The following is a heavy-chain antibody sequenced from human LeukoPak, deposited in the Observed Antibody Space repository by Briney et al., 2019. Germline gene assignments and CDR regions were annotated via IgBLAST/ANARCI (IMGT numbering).Heavy chain of an antibody. V-gene: IGHV4-59*08. CDR2: IYYSGST. D-gene: IGHD4-17*01. Sequence: SETLSLTCTVSGGSISSYYWSWIRQSPGRGLEWIGYIYYSGSTNYNPSLKSRVTISLDTSNNQFSLKLSSVTAADTAVYYCAGQGFLYGSFDYWGQGTLVTVSS. CDR3: AGQGFLYGSFDY. CDR1: GGSISSYY. J-gene: IGHJ4*02.